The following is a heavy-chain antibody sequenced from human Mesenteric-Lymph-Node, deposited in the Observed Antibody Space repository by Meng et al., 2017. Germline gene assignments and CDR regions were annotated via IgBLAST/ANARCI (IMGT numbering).Heavy chain of an antibody. CDR2: ISWNSGSI. V-gene: IGHV3-9*01. CDR1: GFTFDDYA. J-gene: IGHJ3*02. Sequence: SLKISCAASGFTFDDYAMRWVRQAPGKGLEWVSGISWNSGSIGYADSVKGRFTISRDNAKNSLYLQMNSLRAEDTALYYCAKERIYYDSSHDAFDIWGQGTMVTVSS. D-gene: IGHD3-22*01. CDR3: AKERIYYDSSHDAFDI.